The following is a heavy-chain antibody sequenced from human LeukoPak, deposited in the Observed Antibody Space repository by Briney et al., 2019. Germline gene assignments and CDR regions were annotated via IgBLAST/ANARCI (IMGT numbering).Heavy chain of an antibody. Sequence: PGGSLRLSRAASGFTVSSNYMSWVRQAPGKGLEWVSVIYSGGSTYYADSVKGRFTISRDNSKNTLYLQMNSLRAEDTAVYYCARDLGTDFDYWGQGTLVTVSS. J-gene: IGHJ4*02. CDR2: IYSGGST. CDR1: GFTVSSNY. V-gene: IGHV3-53*01. CDR3: ARDLGTDFDY. D-gene: IGHD1-1*01.